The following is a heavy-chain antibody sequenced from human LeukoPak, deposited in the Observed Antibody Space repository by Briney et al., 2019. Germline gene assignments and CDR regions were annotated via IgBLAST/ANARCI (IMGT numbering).Heavy chain of an antibody. CDR2: IRYDGSNK. CDR3: AKDHYDFWSGYGYFDY. J-gene: IGHJ4*02. V-gene: IGHV3-30*02. D-gene: IGHD3-3*01. Sequence: PGGSLRLSCAASGFTFNTYGMHWVRQAPGKGLEWVAFIRYDGSNKYYVDSEKGRFTISRDNSKNTLYLQMNSLRAEDTAVYYCAKDHYDFWSGYGYFDYWGQGTLVTVSS. CDR1: GFTFNTYG.